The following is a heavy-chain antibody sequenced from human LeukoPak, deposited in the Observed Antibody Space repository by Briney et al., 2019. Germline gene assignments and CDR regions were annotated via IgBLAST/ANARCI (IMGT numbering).Heavy chain of an antibody. CDR1: VVSMNGYY. D-gene: IGHD3-22*01. CDR3: ARSLSGYSNWFDP. Sequence: SETLSLTCSVSVVSMNGYYWSWLRQSAGNRLEWIGHVDSSGNTNYNPSLESRVTMSVDTSKKQFSLKLTSVTAADMAVYYCARSLSGYSNWFDPWGQGTLVTVSS. V-gene: IGHV4-4*07. CDR2: VDSSGNT. J-gene: IGHJ5*02.